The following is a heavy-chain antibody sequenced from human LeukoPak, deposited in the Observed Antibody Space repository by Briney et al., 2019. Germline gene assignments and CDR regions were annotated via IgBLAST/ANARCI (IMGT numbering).Heavy chain of an antibody. CDR1: GGSISSGAYY. Sequence: SETLSLTCTVSGGSISSGAYYWSWIRQHPGKGLEWIGYIYYSGTTYYNPSLKSRLTISLDTSKNQFSLKLSSVTAADTAVYYCARGQGLRYFDWPHYYYYYGMDVWGQGTTVTVSS. J-gene: IGHJ6*02. V-gene: IGHV4-31*03. CDR2: IYYSGTT. CDR3: ARGQGLRYFDWPHYYYYYGMDV. D-gene: IGHD3-9*01.